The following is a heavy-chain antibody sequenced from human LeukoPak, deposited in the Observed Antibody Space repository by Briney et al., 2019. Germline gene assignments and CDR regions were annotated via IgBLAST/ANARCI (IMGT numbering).Heavy chain of an antibody. D-gene: IGHD3-10*01. CDR2: IYSGGAT. Sequence: GGSLRLSCAVSGFTVNSNYMTWVRQAPGKGLEWVSVIYSGGATHYADSVRGRFTISRDNSKNTLSLQMNSLRPEDTAIYYCASEQKNTYGPLGYWGQGTLVTVSS. V-gene: IGHV3-53*01. CDR3: ASEQKNTYGPLGY. CDR1: GFTVNSNY. J-gene: IGHJ4*02.